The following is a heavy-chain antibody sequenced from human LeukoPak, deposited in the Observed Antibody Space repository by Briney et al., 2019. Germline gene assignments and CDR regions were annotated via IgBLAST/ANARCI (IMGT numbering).Heavy chain of an antibody. D-gene: IGHD2-15*01. CDR3: AKDRVFVVVVAAEINDAFDI. J-gene: IGHJ3*02. CDR2: ISGSGGST. Sequence: GGSLRLSCAASGFTFSSYAMSWVRQAPGKGLEWVSAISGSGGSTYYADSVKGRFTISRDNSNNTLYLQMNSLRAEDTAVYYCAKDRVFVVVVAAEINDAFDIWGQGTMVTVSS. CDR1: GFTFSSYA. V-gene: IGHV3-23*01.